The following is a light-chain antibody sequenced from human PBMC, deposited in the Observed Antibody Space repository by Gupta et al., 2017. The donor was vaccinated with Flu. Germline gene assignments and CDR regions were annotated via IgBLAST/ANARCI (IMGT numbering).Light chain of an antibody. V-gene: IGKV3-20*01. CDR2: GAA. J-gene: IGKJ1*01. CDR3: QQEGSSPRT. Sequence: EIVLTQSPVTLSLSPGDRATLSCRASQSVSSNYLAWYQQKPGQAPRLLIYGAASRATGIPDRFSGSGFGTDFTLTISRREPEDFAIYYCQQEGSSPRTFGQGTKVEIK. CDR1: QSVSSNY.